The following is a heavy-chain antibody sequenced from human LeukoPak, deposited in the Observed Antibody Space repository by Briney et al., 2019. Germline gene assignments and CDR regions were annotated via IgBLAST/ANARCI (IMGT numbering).Heavy chain of an antibody. Sequence: GSSVKVSCKASGGTFSSYAISWVRQAPGQGLEWMGGIIPIFGTANYAQKFLGRVTITADKTTSTAYMELSSLRSEDTAVYYCARGVVAATHYYYYGMDVWGKGTTVTVSS. CDR2: IIPIFGTA. CDR3: ARGVVAATHYYYYGMDV. CDR1: GGTFSSYA. D-gene: IGHD2-15*01. V-gene: IGHV1-69*06. J-gene: IGHJ6*04.